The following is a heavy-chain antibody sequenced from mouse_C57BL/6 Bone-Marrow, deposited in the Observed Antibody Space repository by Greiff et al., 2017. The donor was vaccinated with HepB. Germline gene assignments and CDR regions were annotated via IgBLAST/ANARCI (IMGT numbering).Heavy chain of an antibody. D-gene: IGHD1-1*01. CDR3: ARRGTTVVRWYFDV. V-gene: IGHV1-81*01. CDR1: GYTFTSYG. CDR2: IYPRSGNT. Sequence: VQLQQSGAELARPGASVKLSCKASGYTFTSYGISWVKQRTGQGLEWIGEIYPRSGNTYYNEKFKGKATLTADKSSSTAYMELRSLTSEDSAVYLCARRGTTVVRWYFDVWGTGTTVTVSS. J-gene: IGHJ1*03.